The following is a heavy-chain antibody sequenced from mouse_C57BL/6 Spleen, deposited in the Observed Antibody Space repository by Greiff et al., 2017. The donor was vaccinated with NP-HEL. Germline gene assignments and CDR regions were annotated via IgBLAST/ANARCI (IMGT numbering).Heavy chain of an antibody. CDR2: ISSGGSYT. CDR3: ARHSIYYGSSYYAMDY. V-gene: IGHV5-6*01. J-gene: IGHJ4*01. Sequence: EVQLVESGGDLVKPGGSLKLSCAASGFTFSSYGMSWVRQTPDKRLEWVATISSGGSYTYYPDSVKGRFTISRDNAKNTLYLQMSSLKSEDTAMYYCARHSIYYGSSYYAMDYWGQGTSVTVSS. D-gene: IGHD1-1*01. CDR1: GFTFSSYG.